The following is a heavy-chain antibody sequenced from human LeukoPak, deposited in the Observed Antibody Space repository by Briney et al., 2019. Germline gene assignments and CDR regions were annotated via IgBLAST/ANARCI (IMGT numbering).Heavy chain of an antibody. V-gene: IGHV3-30*18. J-gene: IGHJ4*02. CDR2: ISYDGSNK. Sequence: GRSLRLSCTASGFTFSSYGMHWVRQAPGKGLEWVAVISYDGSNKYYADSVKGRFTISRDNSKNTLYLQMNSLRAEDAAVYYCAKAPDSSGYYNYFDYWGQGTLVTVSS. CDR1: GFTFSSYG. D-gene: IGHD3-22*01. CDR3: AKAPDSSGYYNYFDY.